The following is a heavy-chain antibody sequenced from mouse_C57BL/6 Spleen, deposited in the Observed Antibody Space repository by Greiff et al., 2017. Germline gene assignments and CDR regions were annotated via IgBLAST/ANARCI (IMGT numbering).Heavy chain of an antibody. V-gene: IGHV1-80*01. Sequence: QVQLQQSGAELVKPGASVKISCKASGYAFSSYWMNWVKQRPGKGLEWIGQIYPGDGDTNYNGKFKGKATLTADKSSSTAYMQLSSLTSEDSAVYFCARSYYYGNYGYFDVWGTGTTVTVSS. J-gene: IGHJ1*03. CDR3: ARSYYYGNYGYFDV. D-gene: IGHD2-1*01. CDR1: GYAFSSYW. CDR2: IYPGDGDT.